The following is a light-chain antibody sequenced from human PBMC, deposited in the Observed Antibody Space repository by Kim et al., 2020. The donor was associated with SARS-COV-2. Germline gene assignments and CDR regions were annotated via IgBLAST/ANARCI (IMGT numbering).Light chain of an antibody. CDR1: SLRSYY. Sequence: SSELTQDPAVSVALGQTVRIKCQGDSLRSYYATWYQQKPGQAPIVVIYGKNNRPSGIPDRFSGSSSGDTASLTITGTQAGDEADYYCNSRGSNDNVLFGGGTQLTVL. CDR3: NSRGSNDNVL. CDR2: GKN. J-gene: IGLJ2*01. V-gene: IGLV3-19*01.